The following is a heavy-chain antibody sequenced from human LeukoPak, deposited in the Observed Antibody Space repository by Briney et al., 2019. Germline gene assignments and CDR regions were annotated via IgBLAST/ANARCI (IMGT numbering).Heavy chain of an antibody. V-gene: IGHV6-1*01. CDR3: AKTPAAGRYFDL. J-gene: IGHJ2*01. CDR2: TYYRSKWYN. Sequence: SQTLSLTCAISGDSVSSNSAAWNWIRQSSSRGLVWLGRTYYRSKWYNDYAVSVKSRITINPETSKNQFSLHLNSVTPEDTAVYYCAKTPAAGRYFDLWGRGTLVTVSS. CDR1: GDSVSSNSAA. D-gene: IGHD6-13*01.